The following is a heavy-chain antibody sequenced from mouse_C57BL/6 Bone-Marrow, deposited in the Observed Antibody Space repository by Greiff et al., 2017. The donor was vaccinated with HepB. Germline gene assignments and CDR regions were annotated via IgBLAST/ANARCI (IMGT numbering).Heavy chain of an antibody. D-gene: IGHD1-1*01. Sequence: QVHVKQSGAELVRPGTSVKMSCKASGYTFTNYWIGWAKQRPGHGLEWIGDIYPGGGYTNYNEKFKGKATLTADKSSSTAYMQFSSLTSEDSAIYYCARSHYYGSSYYAMDYWGQGTSVTVSS. V-gene: IGHV1-63*01. CDR3: ARSHYYGSSYYAMDY. CDR1: GYTFTNYW. J-gene: IGHJ4*01. CDR2: IYPGGGYT.